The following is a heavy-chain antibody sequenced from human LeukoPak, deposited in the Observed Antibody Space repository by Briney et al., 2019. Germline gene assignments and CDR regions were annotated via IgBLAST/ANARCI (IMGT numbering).Heavy chain of an antibody. V-gene: IGHV3-23*01. J-gene: IGHJ4*02. CDR1: GFTFSSYA. CDR3: AKPDSSGWYDGLGY. Sequence: PGGSLRLSCAASGFTFSSYAMSWVRQAPGKGLEWVSAISGSGGSTYYADSVKGRFTIPRDNSKNTLYLQMNSLRAEGTAVYYCAKPDSSGWYDGLGYWGQGTLVTVSS. D-gene: IGHD6-19*01. CDR2: ISGSGGST.